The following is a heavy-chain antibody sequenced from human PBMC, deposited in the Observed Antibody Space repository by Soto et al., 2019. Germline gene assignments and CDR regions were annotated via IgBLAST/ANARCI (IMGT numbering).Heavy chain of an antibody. Sequence: GGSLRLSCAASGFTFSSYAMHWVRQAPGKGLEWVAVISYDGSNKYYAGSVKGRFTISRDNSKNTLYLQMNSLRAEDTAVYYCARGGDIVVVPAAILDYYYYGMDVWGQVTTVTVYS. CDR3: ARGGDIVVVPAAILDYYYYGMDV. J-gene: IGHJ6*02. CDR2: ISYDGSNK. D-gene: IGHD2-2*01. V-gene: IGHV3-30-3*01. CDR1: GFTFSSYA.